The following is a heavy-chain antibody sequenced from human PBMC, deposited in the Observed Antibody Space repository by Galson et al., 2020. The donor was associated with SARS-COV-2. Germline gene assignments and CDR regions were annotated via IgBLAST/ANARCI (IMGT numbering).Heavy chain of an antibody. CDR1: GYTFTSYG. CDR2: ISAYNGNT. J-gene: IGHJ6*02. D-gene: IGHD2-21*02. Sequence: ASVKVSCKASGYTFTSYGISWVRQAPGQGLEWMGWISAYNGNTNYAQKLQGRVTMTTDTSTSTAYMELRSLRSDDTAVYYCAREEVDGGNSVSYYGMDVWGQGTTVTVSS. CDR3: AREEVDGGNSVSYYGMDV. V-gene: IGHV1-18*01.